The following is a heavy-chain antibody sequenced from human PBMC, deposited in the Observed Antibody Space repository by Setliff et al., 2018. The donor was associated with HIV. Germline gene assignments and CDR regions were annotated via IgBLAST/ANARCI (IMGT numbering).Heavy chain of an antibody. CDR2: IIPLIGFV. V-gene: IGHV1-69*05. D-gene: IGHD1-26*01. J-gene: IGHJ4*02. CDR1: AGTFNNYA. Sequence: SVKVSCKAYAGTFNNYAISWVRQAPGKGLEWLGVIIPLIGFVKYAQMFQGRATITTDASTTTVYLELSSLKSDDTAVYYCTRGHRDGRNHREEDSWGQGTLVT. CDR3: TRGHRDGRNHREEDS.